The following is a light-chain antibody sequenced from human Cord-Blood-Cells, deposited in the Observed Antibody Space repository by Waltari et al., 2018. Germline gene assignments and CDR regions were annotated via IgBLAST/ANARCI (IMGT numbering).Light chain of an antibody. CDR1: SSDVGSYNL. CDR2: EVS. Sequence: QSPLTQPASASGSPGSSIPIPCTRTSSDVGSYNLASWYQQHPGKAPKLMIYEVSKRPSGVSNRFSGSKSGNTASLTISGLQAEDEADYYCCSYAGSPYVFGTGTKVTVL. CDR3: CSYAGSPYV. V-gene: IGLV2-23*02. J-gene: IGLJ1*01.